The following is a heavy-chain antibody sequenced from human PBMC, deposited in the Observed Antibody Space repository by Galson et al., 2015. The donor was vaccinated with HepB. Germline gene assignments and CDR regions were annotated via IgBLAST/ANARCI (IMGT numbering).Heavy chain of an antibody. CDR3: AKVWVTATAYYFDY. Sequence: SLRLSCAASGFTFSSYAMSWVRQAPGKGLEWVSNISGGGGGTYYADSVKGRFTISRDNSKNTLYLQMNSLRAEDTAVYYCAKVWVTATAYYFDYWGHGILVTVSS. J-gene: IGHJ4*01. V-gene: IGHV3-23*01. CDR1: GFTFSSYA. CDR2: ISGGGGGT. D-gene: IGHD1-26*01.